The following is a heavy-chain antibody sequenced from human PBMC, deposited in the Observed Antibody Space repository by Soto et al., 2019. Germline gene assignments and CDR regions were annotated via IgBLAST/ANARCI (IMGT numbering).Heavy chain of an antibody. CDR1: GFTFSSYG. J-gene: IGHJ4*02. D-gene: IGHD3-22*01. V-gene: IGHV3-30*18. Sequence: QVQLVESGGGVVQPGRSLRLSCAASGFTFSSYGMHWVRQAPGKGLEWVAVIPYDGSNKYYADSVKGRFTISRDNSKNTLYLQMNSLRAEDTAVYYCAKDVSSGRSTPPGMFDYWGQGTLVTVSS. CDR3: AKDVSSGRSTPPGMFDY. CDR2: IPYDGSNK.